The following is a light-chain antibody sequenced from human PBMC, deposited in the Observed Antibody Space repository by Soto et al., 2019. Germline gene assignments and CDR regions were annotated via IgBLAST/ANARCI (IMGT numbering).Light chain of an antibody. CDR2: DAS. V-gene: IGKV3-20*01. J-gene: IGKJ2*01. CDR1: QSVSSSY. CDR3: EQCGRSPYT. Sequence: EIVLTQSPGTLSLSPGERATLSCRASQSVSSSYLAWYQQKPGQAPRLLIYDASTRATGIPDRFSGSGSGTDFTLTISRLEPEDLAVYYCEQCGRSPYTFGQGNKLEIK.